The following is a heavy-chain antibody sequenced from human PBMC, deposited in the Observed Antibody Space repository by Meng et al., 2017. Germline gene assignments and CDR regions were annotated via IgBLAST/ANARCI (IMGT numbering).Heavy chain of an antibody. V-gene: IGHV4-59*01. CDR2: IYYSGST. J-gene: IGHJ4*02. CDR3: AGTEDYYFDY. Sequence: SETLSLTCTVSGGSISSYYWSWIRQPPGKGLEWIGYIYYSGSTNYNSSLKSRVTISVDTSNNQFSLKLSSVTAADTAVYYCAGTEDYYFDYWGQGTLVTVSS. CDR1: GGSISSYY. D-gene: IGHD3/OR15-3a*01.